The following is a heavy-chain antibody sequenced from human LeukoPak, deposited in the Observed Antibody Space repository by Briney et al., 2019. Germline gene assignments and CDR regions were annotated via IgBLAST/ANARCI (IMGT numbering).Heavy chain of an antibody. J-gene: IGHJ5*02. CDR1: GYTFTNYY. D-gene: IGHD2-15*01. Sequence: GESLKISCNGSGYTFTNYYIAWVRQLPGKGLEGMGIIYPGDSDTRYSPSSQGQVTISADKSIRTAYLQWSSLKASDTAMYYCARVVADNWFDPWGQGTLVTVSS. V-gene: IGHV5-51*01. CDR3: ARVVADNWFDP. CDR2: IYPGDSDT.